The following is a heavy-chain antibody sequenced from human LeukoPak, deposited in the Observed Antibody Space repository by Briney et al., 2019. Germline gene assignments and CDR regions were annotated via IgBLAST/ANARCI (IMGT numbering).Heavy chain of an antibody. J-gene: IGHJ4*02. CDR2: IYYSGST. Sequence: SETLSLTCTVSGGSISSSSYYWGWIRQPPGKGLEWIGSIYYSGSTYYNPSLKSRVTISVDTSKNQFSLKLSSVTAADTAVYYCARLYYDSSGSIDYWGQGTLVTVSS. V-gene: IGHV4-39*07. CDR1: GGSISSSSYY. D-gene: IGHD3-22*01. CDR3: ARLYYDSSGSIDY.